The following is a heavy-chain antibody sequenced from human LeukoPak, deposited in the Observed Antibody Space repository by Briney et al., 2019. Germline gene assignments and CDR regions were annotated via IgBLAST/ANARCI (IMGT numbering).Heavy chain of an antibody. CDR1: GFTFSSYA. Sequence: GGSLRLSCAASGFTFSSYAMSWVRQAPGKGLEWVSAISGSGGSTYYADSVKGRFTISRDNSKSTLYLQMNSLRAEDTAVYYCAKCTGYCSSTSCCDAFDIWGQGTMVTVSS. V-gene: IGHV3-23*01. CDR2: ISGSGGST. D-gene: IGHD2-2*01. J-gene: IGHJ3*02. CDR3: AKCTGYCSSTSCCDAFDI.